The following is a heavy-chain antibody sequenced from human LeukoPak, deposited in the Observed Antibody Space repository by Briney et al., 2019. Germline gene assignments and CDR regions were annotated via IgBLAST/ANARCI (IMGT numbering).Heavy chain of an antibody. CDR2: ISWNSGSI. D-gene: IGHD4-23*01. Sequence: PGGSLRLSCAASGFTFDDYAMHWVRQAPGKGLEWVSGISWNSGSIGYGDSAKGRFTISRDNAKNSLNLQMNSLRGEDTALYYCAKGMNGGKGIDYWGQGTLVTVSS. J-gene: IGHJ4*02. CDR3: AKGMNGGKGIDY. V-gene: IGHV3-9*01. CDR1: GFTFDDYA.